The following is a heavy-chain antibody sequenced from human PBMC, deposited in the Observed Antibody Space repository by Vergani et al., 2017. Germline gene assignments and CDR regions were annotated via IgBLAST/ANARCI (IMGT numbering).Heavy chain of an antibody. CDR2: IYYSGST. CDR1: GGPISSGGYY. CDR3: AREGGDYGDPDWYFDL. V-gene: IGHV4-31*03. Sequence: QVQLQESGPGLVKPSQTLSLTCTVSGGPISSGGYYWSWIRQHPGKGLEWIGYIYYSGSTYYNPSLKSRVTISVDTSKNQFSLKLSSVTAADTAVYYCAREGGDYGDPDWYFDLWGRGTLVTVSS. D-gene: IGHD4-17*01. J-gene: IGHJ2*01.